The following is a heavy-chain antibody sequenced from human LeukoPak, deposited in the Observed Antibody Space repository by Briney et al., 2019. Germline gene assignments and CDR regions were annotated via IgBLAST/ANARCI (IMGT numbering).Heavy chain of an antibody. CDR1: GFSFSSYT. CDR3: AKDLGYCSSFSCPFDY. J-gene: IGHJ4*02. V-gene: IGHV3-23*01. D-gene: IGHD2-2*01. CDR2: ISGSGGST. Sequence: GGSLRLSCAVSGFSFSSYTMSWVRQAPGKGLEWVSAISGSGGSTYYADCVKGRFTISRDNSKNTLFLQMNSLRAEDTAVYYCAKDLGYCSSFSCPFDYWGQGTLVTVSS.